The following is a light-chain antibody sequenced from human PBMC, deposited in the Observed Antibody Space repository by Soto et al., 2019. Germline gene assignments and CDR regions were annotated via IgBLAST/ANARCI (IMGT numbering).Light chain of an antibody. CDR3: QQNYITPYT. V-gene: IGKV1-39*01. CDR2: ASF. CDR1: HSISNF. J-gene: IGKJ2*01. Sequence: DIQMTQSPSLSVSVGDKVTITCRASHSISNFLNWYQQKAGKAPKLLIYASFNLQSGVPSRFSGSGSGTDFTLTIGSLQPEDFATYYCQQNYITPYTFGQGTKLEIK.